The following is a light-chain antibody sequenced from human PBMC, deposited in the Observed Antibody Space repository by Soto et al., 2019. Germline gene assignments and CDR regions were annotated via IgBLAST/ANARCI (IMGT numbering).Light chain of an antibody. Sequence: DIEVTQYPPSLSACVGARVTITCRASQNISKYLNWYQRKPGKAPKLLIYAASTLQSGVPSRFSGSESGTEFTLTISSLQPEDFGDYICQQSYKTPFTFGPGSKVDIK. V-gene: IGKV1-39*01. CDR1: QNISKY. CDR2: AAS. J-gene: IGKJ3*01. CDR3: QQSYKTPFT.